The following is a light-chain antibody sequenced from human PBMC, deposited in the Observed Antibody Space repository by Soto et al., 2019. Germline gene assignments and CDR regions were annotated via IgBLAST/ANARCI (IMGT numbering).Light chain of an antibody. CDR2: DVK. CDR3: SSYTSSSTVI. V-gene: IGLV2-14*01. CDR1: SSDIGGYNY. J-gene: IGLJ2*01. Sequence: QSALTQPASVSGSPGQSITISCTGTSSDIGGYNYISWYQQLPGKAPKFIIYDVKNRPSGVCNRFSGSRSGNTASLTISGLQAEDEADYYCSSYTSSSTVIFGGGTKLTVL.